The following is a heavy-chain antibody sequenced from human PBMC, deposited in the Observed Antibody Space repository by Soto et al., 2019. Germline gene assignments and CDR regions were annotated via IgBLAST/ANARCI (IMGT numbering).Heavy chain of an antibody. V-gene: IGHV4-39*01. Sequence: SETLSLTCTVSGGSISGNSYYWAWIRQPPGKGLEWIGNIYYSGSTYYNPSLKSRVTISVDTSKNQFSLKLSSVPAADTDVYYGTRRPHVGIGELGVYFYYGMDVWGQGTTVTVSS. D-gene: IGHD3-10*01. CDR2: IYYSGST. CDR3: TRRPHVGIGELGVYFYYGMDV. J-gene: IGHJ6*02. CDR1: GGSISGNSYY.